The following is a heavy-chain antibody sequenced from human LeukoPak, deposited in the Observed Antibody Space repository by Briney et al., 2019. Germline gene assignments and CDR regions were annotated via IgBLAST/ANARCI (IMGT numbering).Heavy chain of an antibody. CDR2: IYYSGST. Sequence: SETLSLTCTVSGGSISSYYWSWIRQPPGKGLEWIGYIYYSGSTNYNPPLKSRVTLSVDTSKNQFSLKLSSVTAADTAVYYCARVRPVLRFLEWLPDAFDIWGQGTMVTVSS. D-gene: IGHD3-3*01. J-gene: IGHJ3*02. CDR3: ARVRPVLRFLEWLPDAFDI. CDR1: GGSISSYY. V-gene: IGHV4-59*01.